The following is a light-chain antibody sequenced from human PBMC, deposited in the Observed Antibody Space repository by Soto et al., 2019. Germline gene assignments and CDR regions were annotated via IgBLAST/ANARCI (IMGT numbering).Light chain of an antibody. CDR1: QSVSSSY. Sequence: EIVLTQSPGTLSLSPGERATLSCRASQSVSSSYLAWYQQKPGQAPRLLIYGASSRATGIPDRFSGSGSGTHLTLNISTLRPEDFAVYYCQQYGSSPRYTFGQGTQLEMK. CDR3: QQYGSSPRYT. J-gene: IGKJ2*01. CDR2: GAS. V-gene: IGKV3-20*01.